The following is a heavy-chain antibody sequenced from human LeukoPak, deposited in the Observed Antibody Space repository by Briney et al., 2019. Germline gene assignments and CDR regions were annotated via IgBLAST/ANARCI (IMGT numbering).Heavy chain of an antibody. J-gene: IGHJ4*02. CDR1: GGSFSGYY. D-gene: IGHD2-15*01. V-gene: IGHV4-34*01. Sequence: SETLSLTCAVYGGSFSGYYWSWIRQPPGKGLEWIGEINHSGSTNYNPSLKSRATISVDTSKNQFSLKLSSVTAADTAVYYCARGSQNLGYCSGGSCRAKIFDYWGQGTLVTVSS. CDR3: ARGSQNLGYCSGGSCRAKIFDY. CDR2: INHSGST.